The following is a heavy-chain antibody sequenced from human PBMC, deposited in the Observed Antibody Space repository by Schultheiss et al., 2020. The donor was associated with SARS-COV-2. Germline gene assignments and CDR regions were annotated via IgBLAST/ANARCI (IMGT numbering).Heavy chain of an antibody. V-gene: IGHV3-30*01. CDR1: GFTFSSYA. J-gene: IGHJ3*02. Sequence: GESLKISCAASGFTFSSYAMHWVRQAPGKGLEWVAVISYDGSNKYYADSVKGRFTISRDNSKNTLYLQMNSLRAEDTAVYYCARASSGLILWWCAFDIWGQGTMVTVSS. D-gene: IGHD2-21*01. CDR3: ARASSGLILWWCAFDI. CDR2: ISYDGSNK.